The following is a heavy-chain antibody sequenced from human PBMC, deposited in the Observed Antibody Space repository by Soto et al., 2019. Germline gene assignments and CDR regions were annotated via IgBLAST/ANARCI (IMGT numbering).Heavy chain of an antibody. Sequence: SETLSLTCTVSGGSISSYYWSWIRQPPGKGLEWIGEIDYSGSTNYNPPLKSRVTISVDTSKNQFSLKVSSVTAADTAVYYCARGGYCSGGSCYLRGSWLDPWGRGTLVTVSS. V-gene: IGHV4-59*12. CDR3: ARGGYCSGGSCYLRGSWLDP. J-gene: IGHJ5*02. D-gene: IGHD2-15*01. CDR2: IDYSGST. CDR1: GGSISSYY.